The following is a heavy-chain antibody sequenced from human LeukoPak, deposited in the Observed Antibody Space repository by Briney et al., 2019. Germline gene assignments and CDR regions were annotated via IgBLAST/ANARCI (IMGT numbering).Heavy chain of an antibody. CDR1: GYTLTELS. CDR3: ATDPSYSSGWYWFDP. D-gene: IGHD6-19*01. Sequence: ASVKVSCKVSGYTLTELSMHWVRQAPGKGLEWMGGFDPEDGETIYAQKFQGRVTMTEDTSTDTAYMELSSLRSEDTAVYYCATDPSYSSGWYWFDPWGQGTLVTVSS. V-gene: IGHV1-24*01. J-gene: IGHJ5*02. CDR2: FDPEDGET.